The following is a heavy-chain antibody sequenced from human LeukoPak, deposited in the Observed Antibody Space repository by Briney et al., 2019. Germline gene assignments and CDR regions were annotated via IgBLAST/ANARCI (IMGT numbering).Heavy chain of an antibody. J-gene: IGHJ6*03. V-gene: IGHV1-69*05. CDR2: IIPIFGTA. D-gene: IGHD7-27*01. CDR3: ARVPLGNRYYYYYYMDV. Sequence: GSSVRVSCKASGGTFSSYAISWVRQAPGQGLEWMGGIIPIFGTANYAQKFQGRVTITTDESTSTAYMELSSLRSDDTAVYYCARVPLGNRYYYYYYMDVWGKGTTVTVSS. CDR1: GGTFSSYA.